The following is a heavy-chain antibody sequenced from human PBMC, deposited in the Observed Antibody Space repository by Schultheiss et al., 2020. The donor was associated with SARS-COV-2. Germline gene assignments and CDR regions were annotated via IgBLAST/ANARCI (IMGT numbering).Heavy chain of an antibody. CDR2: MNPNSGNT. V-gene: IGHV1-8*01. Sequence: ASVKVSCKASGYTFTSYDINWVRQATGQGLEWMGWMNPNSGNTGYAQKFQGRVTMTRDTSISTAYMELSRLRSDDTAVYYCARDGYSRGYGSPIGYYYYGMDVWGQGTTVTVSS. CDR3: ARDGYSRGYGSPIGYYYYGMDV. CDR1: GYTFTSYD. J-gene: IGHJ6*02. D-gene: IGHD6-25*01.